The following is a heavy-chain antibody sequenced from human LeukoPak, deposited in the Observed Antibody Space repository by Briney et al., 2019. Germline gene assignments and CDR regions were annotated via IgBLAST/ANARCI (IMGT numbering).Heavy chain of an antibody. CDR1: GGSISSGAYY. J-gene: IGHJ4*02. D-gene: IGHD5-18*01. V-gene: IGHV4-30-4*01. Sequence: SETLSLTCTVSGGSISSGAYYWTWIRQPPGKGLQGIGYIFYSGNTYYNPSLKSRVTISVDTSKNQFSLKLSSVTAADSAVYYCARAMYSYGFYFDYWGQGSLVTVSS. CDR2: IFYSGNT. CDR3: ARAMYSYGFYFDY.